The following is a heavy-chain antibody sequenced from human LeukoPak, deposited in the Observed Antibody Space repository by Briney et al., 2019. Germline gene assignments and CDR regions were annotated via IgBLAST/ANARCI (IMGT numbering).Heavy chain of an antibody. CDR2: IRSSSSII. CDR1: GLTFSGYS. J-gene: IGHJ4*02. V-gene: IGHV3-48*02. CDR3: TRGRGDDGYNYLDY. D-gene: IGHD5-24*01. Sequence: GGSLRLSCAASGLTFSGYSMNWVRRAPGKGLEWVSYIRSSSSIIYYADSVKGRFTISRDNAKNSLYLQMNSLRDEDTAVYYCTRGRGDDGYNYLDYWGRGTLVTVSS.